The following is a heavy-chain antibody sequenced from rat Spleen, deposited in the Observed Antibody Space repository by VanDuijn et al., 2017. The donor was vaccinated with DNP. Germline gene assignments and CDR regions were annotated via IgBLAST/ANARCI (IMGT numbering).Heavy chain of an antibody. CDR2: ITSGGSNT. D-gene: IGHD1-4*01. CDR3: ARSRLPGYYPFAC. CDR1: GFTFSSFA. Sequence: EVQLVESGGGLVQPGRSLKLSCAASGFTFSSFAMAWVRQAPKKGLEWVATITSGGSNTYYPDSVKGRFTISRDDAKSSLYLQMNSLKSEDTATYYCARSRLPGYYPFACWGQGTLVTVSS. J-gene: IGHJ3*01. V-gene: IGHV5-29*01.